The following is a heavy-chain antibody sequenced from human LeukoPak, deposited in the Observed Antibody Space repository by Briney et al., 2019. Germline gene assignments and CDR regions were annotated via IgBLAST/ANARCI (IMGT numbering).Heavy chain of an antibody. CDR3: AREGVVAVPAVPFDY. CDR1: GFTFDDYG. D-gene: IGHD2-2*01. V-gene: IGHV3-20*04. Sequence: GGSLRLSCAASGFTFDDYGMSWVRQAPGKGLEWVSGINWNGGTTGYADSAQGRFTISRDNAKNSLYLQMNSLRAEDAALYYCAREGVVAVPAVPFDYWGQGTLVTVSS. J-gene: IGHJ4*02. CDR2: INWNGGTT.